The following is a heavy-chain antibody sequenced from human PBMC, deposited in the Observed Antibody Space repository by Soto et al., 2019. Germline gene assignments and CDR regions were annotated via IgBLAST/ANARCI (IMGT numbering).Heavy chain of an antibody. CDR3: AREPLNVVVVNAPASAFDI. J-gene: IGHJ3*02. V-gene: IGHV4-31*03. CDR1: GDSISSGAYY. D-gene: IGHD2-21*01. Sequence: PSETLSLTCTVSGDSISSGAYYWSWIRQHPGKGLEWIGYLYYTGITYYNPSLKSRVTISVDTSTRQFSLKLRSVTAADTAVYYCAREPLNVVVVNAPASAFDIWGQGTMVT. CDR2: LYYTGIT.